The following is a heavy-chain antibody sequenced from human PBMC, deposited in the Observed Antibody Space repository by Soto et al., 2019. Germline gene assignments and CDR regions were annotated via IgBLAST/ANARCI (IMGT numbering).Heavy chain of an antibody. J-gene: IGHJ4*02. Sequence: QVQLQESGPGLGNPSGTLSLTCAVSGGSINSDDWWNWVRQPPGKGLEWIGEIYHGGNINYNPSLRNRVTTSLDKFKTQFSLQVNSLTATDTAVYYCASDHQFGNRWSFDYWGQGLRVTVSS. CDR3: ASDHQFGNRWSFDY. D-gene: IGHD3-16*01. CDR2: IYHGGNI. V-gene: IGHV4-4*02. CDR1: GGSINSDDW.